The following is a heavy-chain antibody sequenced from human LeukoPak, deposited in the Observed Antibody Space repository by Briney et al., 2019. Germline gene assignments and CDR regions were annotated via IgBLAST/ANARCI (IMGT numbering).Heavy chain of an antibody. D-gene: IGHD6-19*01. CDR3: TTVPAYTSGWFGGIGY. Sequence: GSLRLSCAASGFTFSSAYMSWVRQAPGKGLEWVGRIKSQTDGGSADYAAPVRGRFTISRDDSRTTLYLEMNSLKDEDTAVYYCTTVPAYTSGWFGGIGYWGQGTRVTVSS. J-gene: IGHJ4*02. CDR2: IKSQTDGGSA. CDR1: GFTFSSAY. V-gene: IGHV3-15*05.